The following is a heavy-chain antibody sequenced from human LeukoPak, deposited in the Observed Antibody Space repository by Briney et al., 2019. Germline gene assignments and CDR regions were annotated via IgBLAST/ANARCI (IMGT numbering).Heavy chain of an antibody. CDR1: GGSISSGSYY. D-gene: IGHD3-9*01. V-gene: IGHV4-61*02. J-gene: IGHJ4*02. CDR2: IYTSGST. Sequence: SQTLSLTCTVSGGSISSGSYYWSWIRQPAGKGLEWIGRIYTSGSTNYNPSLKSRVTISVDTSKNQFSLKLSSVTAAGTAVYYCAREVYDILTGYPSWGQGTLVTVSS. CDR3: AREVYDILTGYPS.